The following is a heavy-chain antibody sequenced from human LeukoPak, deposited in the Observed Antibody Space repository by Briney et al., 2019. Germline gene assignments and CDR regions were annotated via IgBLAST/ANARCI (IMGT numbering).Heavy chain of an antibody. V-gene: IGHV4-39*01. CDR3: ARHPLLWDYGSGSYYPDY. D-gene: IGHD3-10*01. CDR1: GGSISSSSYY. Sequence: SETLSLTCTVSGGSISSSSYYWGWIRQPPGKGLEWIGSIYYSGSTYYNPSLKSRVTISVDTSKNQFSLKLSSVTAADTAVYYCARHPLLWDYGSGSYYPDYWGQGTLVTVSP. J-gene: IGHJ4*02. CDR2: IYYSGST.